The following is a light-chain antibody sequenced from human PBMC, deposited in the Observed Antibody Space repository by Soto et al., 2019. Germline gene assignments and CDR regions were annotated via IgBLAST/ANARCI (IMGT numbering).Light chain of an antibody. V-gene: IGLV2-14*01. J-gene: IGLJ2*01. CDR1: SSDIGTYNY. CDR3: SSYTRSSTVV. CDR2: DVT. Sequence: QSALTQPASVSGSPGQSITISCTGTSSDIGTYNYVSWYQQHPGRAPKLMIYDVTNRPSGISNRFSGSKSGNTASLTISDLQAEDEADYYCSSYTRSSTVVFGGGNQLTVL.